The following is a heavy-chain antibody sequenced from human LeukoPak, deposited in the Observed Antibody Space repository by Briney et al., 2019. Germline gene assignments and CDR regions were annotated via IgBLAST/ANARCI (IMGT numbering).Heavy chain of an antibody. CDR2: INPNSGNT. D-gene: IGHD3-10*01. Sequence: GASVKVSCKASGYTFTGYYMHWVRQAPGQGLEWMGWINPNSGNTGYAQKFQGRVTITRNTSISTAYMELSSLRSEDTAVYYCARGCYYGSGSYYNLNKNKLYYFDYWGQGTLVTVSS. CDR1: GYTFTGYY. CDR3: ARGCYYGSGSYYNLNKNKLYYFDY. V-gene: IGHV1-8*03. J-gene: IGHJ4*02.